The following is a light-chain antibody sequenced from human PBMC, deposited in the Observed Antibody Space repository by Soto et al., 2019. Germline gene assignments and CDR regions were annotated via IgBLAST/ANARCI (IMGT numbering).Light chain of an antibody. CDR1: QSVGTY. J-gene: IGKJ3*01. Sequence: EIVLTQSPATLSLSPGERAILSCRASQSVGTYLAWYQQKPGQAPRLLIYDASNRATGIPARFGGSGSGTDVTLTINSLETEDFAVYYCQQRSNWPGTFGPGTKVDIK. V-gene: IGKV3-11*01. CDR2: DAS. CDR3: QQRSNWPGT.